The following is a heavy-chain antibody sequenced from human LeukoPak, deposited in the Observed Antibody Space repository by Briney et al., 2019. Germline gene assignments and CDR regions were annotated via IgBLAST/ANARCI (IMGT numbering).Heavy chain of an antibody. J-gene: IGHJ4*02. D-gene: IGHD3-10*02. CDR2: INPHTGDT. CDR3: ARDRGPYVPPDY. Sequence: ASVKVSCKASGGTFSSYAISWVRQAPGQGPEWVGWINPHTGDTNYAQSFQGRVTMTRDTSISTAYMELSGLRFDDTATYYCARDRGPYVPPDYWGPGTLVIVS. CDR1: GGTFSSYA. V-gene: IGHV1-2*02.